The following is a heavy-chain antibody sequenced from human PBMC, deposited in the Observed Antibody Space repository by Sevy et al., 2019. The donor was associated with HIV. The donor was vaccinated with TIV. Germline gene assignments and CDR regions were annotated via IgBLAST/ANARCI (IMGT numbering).Heavy chain of an antibody. CDR3: ITDPAYRGYDEEVINYYFYGMDV. CDR2: IKSEFDGGAI. V-gene: IGHV3-15*01. CDR1: GFTFSSAW. J-gene: IGHJ6*02. Sequence: GGSLRLSCTASGFTFSSAWMSWVRQAPGKGLEWVGRIKSEFDGGAIDYAAPVKGRFTISREDSKNTVYLKMNILKTEDTAVYYCITDPAYRGYDEEVINYYFYGMDVWGQGTTVTVSS. D-gene: IGHD5-12*01.